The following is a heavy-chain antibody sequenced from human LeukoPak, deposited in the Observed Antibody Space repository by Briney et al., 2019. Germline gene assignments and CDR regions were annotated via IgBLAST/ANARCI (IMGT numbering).Heavy chain of an antibody. CDR3: ARDPRRDGFKWGGDYYYGMDV. J-gene: IGHJ6*02. CDR2: ISSSTSYI. V-gene: IGHV3-21*01. Sequence: GGSLRLSCAASGFTFSGYSMNWVRQAPGKGLEWVSSISSSTSYIYYADSVKGRFTISRDNAKNSLYLQMNSLRAEDTAVYYCARDPRRDGFKWGGDYYYGMDVWGQGTTVTVSS. D-gene: IGHD5-24*01. CDR1: GFTFSGYS.